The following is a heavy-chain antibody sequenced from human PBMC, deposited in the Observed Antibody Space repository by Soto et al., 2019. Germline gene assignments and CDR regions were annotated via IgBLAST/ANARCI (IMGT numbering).Heavy chain of an antibody. J-gene: IGHJ4*02. CDR1: GFTFNSYG. CDR3: AKGRGSDSGYDLHFDL. Sequence: PGGSLRLSCVVSGFTFNSYGMHWVRQAPGKGLEWVAVISYNGRNEYYTDSVKGRFIISRDNSKNTLYLQMNGLRIEDTAVYYCAKGRGSDSGYDLHFDLWGQGILVTVSS. CDR2: ISYNGRNE. V-gene: IGHV3-30*18. D-gene: IGHD5-12*01.